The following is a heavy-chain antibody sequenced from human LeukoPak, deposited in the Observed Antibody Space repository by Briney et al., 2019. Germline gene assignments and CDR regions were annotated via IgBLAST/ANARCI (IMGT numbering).Heavy chain of an antibody. CDR2: IYYSGST. Sequence: PSETLSLTCTVSGGSISSYYWSWIRQPPGKGLEWIGYIYYSGSTNYNPSLKSRVTISVGTPKNQFSLKLSSVTAADTAVYYSARAYSYGLPYYFDYWGQGTLVTVSS. D-gene: IGHD5-18*01. J-gene: IGHJ4*02. CDR1: GGSISSYY. CDR3: ARAYSYGLPYYFDY. V-gene: IGHV4-59*01.